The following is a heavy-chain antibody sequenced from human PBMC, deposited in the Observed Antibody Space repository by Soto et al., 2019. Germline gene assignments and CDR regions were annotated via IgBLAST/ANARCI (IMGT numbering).Heavy chain of an antibody. CDR2: IYPGDSDT. V-gene: IGHV5-51*01. J-gene: IGHJ3*02. D-gene: IGHD3-22*01. CDR3: ASHLRMIPRPGHAFDI. Sequence: PGESLKISCKGSGYSFTSYWIGWVRQMPGKGLEWMGIIYPGDSDTRYSPSFQGQVTISADKSISTAYLQWSSLKASDTAMYYSASHLRMIPRPGHAFDIWGQGTMVTVSS. CDR1: GYSFTSYW.